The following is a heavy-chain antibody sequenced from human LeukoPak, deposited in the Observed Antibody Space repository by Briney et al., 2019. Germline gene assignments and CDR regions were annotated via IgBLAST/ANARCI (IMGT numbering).Heavy chain of an antibody. J-gene: IGHJ2*01. CDR3: PRQGHGLWYFYL. V-gene: IGHV4-59*08. CDR1: GFSISSYY. D-gene: IGHD6-25*01. CDR2: IYYSGST. Sequence: SETLSLTCTVSGFSISSYYWGWIRQPPGQGLEWIGYIYYSGSTNYNPSLKSRVTISVDTSKNQFSLKMSSVTAEDTAVYYCPRQGHGLWYFYLWGRGTLVTVSS.